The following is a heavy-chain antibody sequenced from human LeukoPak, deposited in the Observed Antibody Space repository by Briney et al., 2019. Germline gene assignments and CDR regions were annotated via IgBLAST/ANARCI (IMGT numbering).Heavy chain of an antibody. CDR3: ASLWRYCSSNSCSPDY. Sequence: SETLSLTCTVSGGSLSSSAYYWGWIRQPPGTGLEWIGSIYYSGSTYYNPSLKSRVTISVDASRNQFSLKLTSVTAADTAVYYCASLWRYCSSNSCSPDYWGQGTLVTVSS. D-gene: IGHD2-2*01. V-gene: IGHV4-39*01. J-gene: IGHJ4*02. CDR1: GGSLSSSAYY. CDR2: IYYSGST.